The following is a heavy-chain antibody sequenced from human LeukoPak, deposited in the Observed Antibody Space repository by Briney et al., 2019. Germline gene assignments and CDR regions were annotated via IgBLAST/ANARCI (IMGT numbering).Heavy chain of an antibody. J-gene: IGHJ4*02. CDR2: ISGSDGYT. D-gene: IGHD5-18*01. Sequence: GGSLRLSCVASGFTFSSYALSWVRQAPGKGLGCVSVISGSDGYTYYADSVKGRFTISRDNSKNTLYLQMNSLRAEDTAIYYCAKQDTSMDYFDYWGRGTLVTVSS. V-gene: IGHV3-23*01. CDR1: GFTFSSYA. CDR3: AKQDTSMDYFDY.